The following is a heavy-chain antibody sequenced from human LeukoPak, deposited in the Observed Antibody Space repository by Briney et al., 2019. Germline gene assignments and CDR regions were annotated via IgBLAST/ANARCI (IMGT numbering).Heavy chain of an antibody. J-gene: IGHJ4*02. Sequence: ASVKVSCKASGHTFTSYGISWVRQAPGQGLEWMGWISAYNGNTNYAQKLQGRVTMTTDTSTSTAYMELRSLRSDDTAVYYCARDTVGATRRGFFDYWGQGTLVTVSS. D-gene: IGHD1-26*01. CDR2: ISAYNGNT. CDR3: ARDTVGATRRGFFDY. CDR1: GHTFTSYG. V-gene: IGHV1-18*01.